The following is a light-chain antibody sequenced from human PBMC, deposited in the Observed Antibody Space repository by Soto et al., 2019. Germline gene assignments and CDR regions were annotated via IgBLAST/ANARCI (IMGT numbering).Light chain of an antibody. Sequence: QSALTQPASVSVSPGQSITISCTGTSSDVGGYNYVSWYQQHPGKAPKLMIYEVSNRPSGVSNRFSGSKSGNTASLTISGLQAEDEADYYCSSYTSSSTPLDVFGTGTKVTVL. J-gene: IGLJ1*01. CDR2: EVS. V-gene: IGLV2-14*01. CDR1: SSDVGGYNY. CDR3: SSYTSSSTPLDV.